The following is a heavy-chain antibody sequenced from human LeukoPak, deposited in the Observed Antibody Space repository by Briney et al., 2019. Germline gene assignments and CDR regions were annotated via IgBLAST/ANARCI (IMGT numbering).Heavy chain of an antibody. J-gene: IGHJ4*02. Sequence: SETLSLTCTISGGSISSSNYYWDWIRQPPGKGLEWIGSIYYSGSTYYNPSLKSRVTISVDTSKNQFSLKLNSVTAADTAVYYCARRFWVGAADYWGQGTLVTVSS. D-gene: IGHD2-15*01. CDR1: GGSISSSNYY. V-gene: IGHV4-39*07. CDR3: ARRFWVGAADY. CDR2: IYYSGST.